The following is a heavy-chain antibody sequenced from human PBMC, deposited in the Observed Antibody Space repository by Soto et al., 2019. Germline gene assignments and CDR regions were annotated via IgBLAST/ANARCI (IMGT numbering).Heavy chain of an antibody. Sequence: QVQLVQSGAEVKPPGASVKVSCKASGYSVSNYDINWVRHATGQGLEWMGWMNPNSGKPDYAQKFQGRLTMTRDTAIGTAYMEPRSVRSEDTTVHYFARGSYETRTGPPAMDVGCRGTTVTVSS. CDR3: ARGSYETRTGPPAMDV. D-gene: IGHD3-3*01. V-gene: IGHV1-8*01. CDR1: GYSVSNYD. J-gene: IGHJ6*03. CDR2: MNPNSGKP.